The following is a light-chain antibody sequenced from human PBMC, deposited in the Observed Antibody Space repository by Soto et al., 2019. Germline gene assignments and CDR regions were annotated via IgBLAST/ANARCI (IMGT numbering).Light chain of an antibody. J-gene: IGLJ1*01. CDR1: SRDVGGYDY. V-gene: IGLV2-14*01. CDR3: SSYSISTGYL. CDR2: EVN. Sequence: LTQPASVSGSPGQSITISSTGTSRDVGGYDYVSWYQLHPGKAPKLMVFEVNNRPSGVSYRFSGSKSGNTASLTISGLQAEDEADYFCSSYSISTGYLFGTGTKVTVL.